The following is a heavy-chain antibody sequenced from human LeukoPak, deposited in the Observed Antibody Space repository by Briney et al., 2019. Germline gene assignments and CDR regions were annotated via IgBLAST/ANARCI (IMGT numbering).Heavy chain of an antibody. V-gene: IGHV3-7*03. D-gene: IGHD6-13*01. CDR3: ARSLPYGTTWYGRSDF. Sequence: GGSLRLSCAASGFPFNAYWMTWVRQAPGKGLEWVASIRQDGDTKYYVDSVKGRFTISRDNAMNSLYLQMNSLRAEDTAIYYCARSLPYGTTWYGRSDFWGQGTLVTVSS. J-gene: IGHJ4*02. CDR1: GFPFNAYW. CDR2: IRQDGDTK.